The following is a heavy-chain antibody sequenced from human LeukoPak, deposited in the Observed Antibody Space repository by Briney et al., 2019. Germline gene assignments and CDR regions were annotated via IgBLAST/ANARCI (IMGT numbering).Heavy chain of an antibody. D-gene: IGHD3-22*01. V-gene: IGHV3-30*04. J-gene: IGHJ4*02. CDR3: ARYYDSNGYYFGLGFDC. Sequence: PGGSLRLSCAASGFTFSSYLMHWVRQAPGKGLEWVAVISYDGSNKYYADSVKGRFTISRDNSQNTLYLHMNSLRAEDTAVYYCARYYDSNGYYFGLGFDCWGQGTLVTVSS. CDR1: GFTFSSYL. CDR2: ISYDGSNK.